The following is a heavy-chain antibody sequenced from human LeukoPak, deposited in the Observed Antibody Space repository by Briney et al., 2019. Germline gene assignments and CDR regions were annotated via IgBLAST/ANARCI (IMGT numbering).Heavy chain of an antibody. CDR3: ARRLVRQQLVRSRPSWFDP. V-gene: IGHV4-34*01. Sequence: NPSETLSLTCTVSGGSISNYYWSWIRQPPGKGLEWIGEINHSGSTNYNPSLKSRVTLSVDTSKNQFSLKLSSVTAADTAVYYCARRLVRQQLVRSRPSWFDPWGQGTLVTVSS. D-gene: IGHD6-13*01. CDR2: INHSGST. J-gene: IGHJ5*02. CDR1: GGSISNYY.